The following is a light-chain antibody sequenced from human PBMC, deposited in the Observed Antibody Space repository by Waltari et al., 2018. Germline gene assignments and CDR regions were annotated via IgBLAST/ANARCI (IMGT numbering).Light chain of an antibody. Sequence: DIVMTQSSDSLAVSLGERATINCKSNQCVLYSSNNKHYLAWCQQKPGQPPKLLIYWASTLESQVPDRFSGSGSVTDFTLTISSLQAEDVAVYDCQQYYSTPYTFGQGTKLEIK. CDR2: WAS. V-gene: IGKV4-1*01. CDR1: QCVLYSSNNKHY. J-gene: IGKJ2*01. CDR3: QQYYSTPYT.